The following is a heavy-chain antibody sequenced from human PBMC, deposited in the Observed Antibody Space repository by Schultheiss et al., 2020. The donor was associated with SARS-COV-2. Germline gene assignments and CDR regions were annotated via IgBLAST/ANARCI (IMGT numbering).Heavy chain of an antibody. CDR2: INHSGST. V-gene: IGHV4-34*01. D-gene: IGHD4-17*01. CDR1: GGSFSGYY. Sequence: SCAVYGGSFSGYYWSWIRQPPGKGLEWIGEINHSGSTNYNPSLKSRVTISVDTSKNQFSLKLSSVTAADTAVYYCARSAVTTESVSDYWGQGTVVTVSS. J-gene: IGHJ4*02. CDR3: ARSAVTTESVSDY.